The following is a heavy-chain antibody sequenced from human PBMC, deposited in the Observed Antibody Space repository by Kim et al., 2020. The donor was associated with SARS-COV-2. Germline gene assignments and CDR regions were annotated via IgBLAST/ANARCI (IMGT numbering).Heavy chain of an antibody. CDR1: GFTFSSYG. CDR2: IWYDGSNK. Sequence: GGSLRLSCAASGFTFSSYGMHWVRQAPGKGLEWVAVIWYDGSNKYYADSVKGRFTISRDNSKNTLYLQMNSLRAEDTAVYYCASSFLNYDILTGSPQRGGMDVWGQGTTVTVSS. J-gene: IGHJ6*02. V-gene: IGHV3-33*01. CDR3: ASSFLNYDILTGSPQRGGMDV. D-gene: IGHD3-9*01.